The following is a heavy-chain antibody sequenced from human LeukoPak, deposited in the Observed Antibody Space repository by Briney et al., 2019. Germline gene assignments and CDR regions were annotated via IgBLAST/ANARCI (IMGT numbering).Heavy chain of an antibody. D-gene: IGHD3-10*01. CDR2: INAGNGNT. CDR1: GYTFTSYA. Sequence: ASVKVSCKASGYTFTSYAMHWVRQAPGQRLEWMGWINAGNGNTKYSQKFQGRVTITRDTSASTAYMELSSLRSEDTAAYYCALQGVRGVSYYFDYWGQGTLVTVSS. V-gene: IGHV1-3*01. CDR3: ALQGVRGVSYYFDY. J-gene: IGHJ4*02.